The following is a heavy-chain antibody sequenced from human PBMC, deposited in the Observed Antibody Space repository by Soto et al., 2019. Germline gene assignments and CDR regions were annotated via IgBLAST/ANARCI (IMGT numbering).Heavy chain of an antibody. CDR3: ARENGVAVATILYYFDY. V-gene: IGHV1-69*01. D-gene: IGHD5-12*01. J-gene: IGHJ4*02. CDR1: GGTFKNNG. CDR2: IIPVFGTT. Sequence: QVHLVQSGAEVKKAGSSVKVSCKAPGGTFKNNGISWVRQAPGQGLEWMGGIIPVFGTTNYAQKFQGRPTITAHDFTSTVYMELSRLRYEDTAVYYCARENGVAVATILYYFDYWAREPWSPSP.